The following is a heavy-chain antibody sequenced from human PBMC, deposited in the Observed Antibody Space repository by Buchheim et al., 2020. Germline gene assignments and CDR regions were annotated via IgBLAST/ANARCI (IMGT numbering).Heavy chain of an antibody. CDR3: ARGGYSSSWYSLGADYNWFDP. Sequence: QVQLQESGPGLVKPSGTLSLTCAVSGGSISSSNWWSWVRQPPGKGLEWIGEIYHSGSTNYNPSLKSRVTISVDKSKHQFSLKLSSVTAADTAVYYGARGGYSSSWYSLGADYNWFDPWGQGTL. CDR2: IYHSGST. J-gene: IGHJ5*02. D-gene: IGHD6-13*01. V-gene: IGHV4-4*02. CDR1: GGSISSSNW.